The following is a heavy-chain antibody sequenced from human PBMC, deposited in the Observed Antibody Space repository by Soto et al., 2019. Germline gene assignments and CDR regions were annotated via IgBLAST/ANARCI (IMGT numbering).Heavy chain of an antibody. D-gene: IGHD1-1*01. Sequence: SETLSLTCTVSGGSISSSSYYWGWIRQPPGKGREWMGSIYYSGSTYYNPSLKSRVTISVDTSKNQFSLKLTSVTAADTAVYYCARQDGWNYYYYYYMDVWGKGTTVTVSS. CDR2: IYYSGST. J-gene: IGHJ6*03. CDR1: GGSISSSSYY. V-gene: IGHV4-39*01. CDR3: ARQDGWNYYYYYYMDV.